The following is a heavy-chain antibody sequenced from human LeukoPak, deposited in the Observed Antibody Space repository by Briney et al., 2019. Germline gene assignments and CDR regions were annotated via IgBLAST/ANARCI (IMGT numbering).Heavy chain of an antibody. CDR3: ARDSITAPGIGFDY. Sequence: ASVKVSCKASGYTFTDYYIHWVRQAPGQGLEWVGWINPNSGGTNYAQKFQGRVTMTRDTSISTAYMELGSLRSDGTAVYYCARDSITAPGIGFDYWGQGTLVTVSS. J-gene: IGHJ4*02. CDR1: GYTFTDYY. D-gene: IGHD6-13*01. CDR2: INPNSGGT. V-gene: IGHV1-2*02.